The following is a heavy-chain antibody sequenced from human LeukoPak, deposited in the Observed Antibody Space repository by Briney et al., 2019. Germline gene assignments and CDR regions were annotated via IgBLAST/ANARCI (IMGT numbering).Heavy chain of an antibody. D-gene: IGHD3-22*01. CDR1: GGSISSSSYY. J-gene: IGHJ5*02. CDR3: ARWRTLYYYDIRGYPTGGFDP. CDR2: IYYSGST. V-gene: IGHV4-39*07. Sequence: SETLSLTCTVSGGSISSSSYYWGWIRQPPGKGLEWIGSIYYSGSTYYNPSLKSRVTISVDTSKNQFSLKLSSVTAADTAVYYCARWRTLYYYDIRGYPTGGFDPWGQGTLVTVSS.